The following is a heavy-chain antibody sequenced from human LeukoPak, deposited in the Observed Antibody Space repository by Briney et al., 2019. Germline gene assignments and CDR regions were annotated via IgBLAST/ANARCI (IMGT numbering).Heavy chain of an antibody. CDR3: AKDGGLWVSAHWGDS. D-gene: IGHD7-27*01. CDR1: GFTFSSYT. CDR2: ITTGGPNT. V-gene: IGHV3-23*01. Sequence: GWSLRLSCTASGFTFSSYTMSWVRQAPGKGLKWVSTITTGGPNTYYADSVKGRFTVSRDDSKNTLYLQMNSLRAEDTAVYYCAKDGGLWVSAHWGDSWGRGTLVTVSS. J-gene: IGHJ4*02.